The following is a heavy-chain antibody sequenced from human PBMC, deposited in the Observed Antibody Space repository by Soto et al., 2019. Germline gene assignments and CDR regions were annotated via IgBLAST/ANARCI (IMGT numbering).Heavy chain of an antibody. D-gene: IGHD1-26*01. CDR1: GYTFASYG. CDR3: ARMRYRRIYYMDV. Sequence: ASVKVSCKASGYTFASYGISWVRQAPGQGLEWMGWISAYNGNTNYAQKLQGRVTMTTDTSTSTAYMELRSLRSDDMAVYYCARMRYRRIYYMDVWGKGTTVTVSS. J-gene: IGHJ6*03. V-gene: IGHV1-18*03. CDR2: ISAYNGNT.